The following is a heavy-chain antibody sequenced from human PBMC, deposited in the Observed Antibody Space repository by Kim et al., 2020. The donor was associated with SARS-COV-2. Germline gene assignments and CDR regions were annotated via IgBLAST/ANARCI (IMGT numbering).Heavy chain of an antibody. CDR1: GFTFSSYW. D-gene: IGHD6-19*01. J-gene: IGHJ3*02. V-gene: IGHV3-7*01. Sequence: GWSLRLSCAASGFTFSSYWMTWVRQAPGKGLEWVANIKQDGNQKYYVDSVKGRFTISRDNAKHSLYLQMNSLRAEDTAVYYCARDGDLYSSGKDAFEIWGQGTMVPVSS. CDR2: IKQDGNQK. CDR3: ARDGDLYSSGKDAFEI.